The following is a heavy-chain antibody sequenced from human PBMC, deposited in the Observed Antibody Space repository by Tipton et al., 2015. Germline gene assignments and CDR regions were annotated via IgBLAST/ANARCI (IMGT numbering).Heavy chain of an antibody. CDR3: ARGYRVDV. J-gene: IGHJ6*01. CDR2: IKQDGSEK. Sequence: SLRLSCAASGLTFRSYWMSWVRQAPGKGLEWVANIKQDGSEKYYVDSVKGRSTISRDNAKNSLYLQMNSLRAEDTAVYYCARGYRVDVWGQGTTVTVSS. CDR1: GLTFRSYW. V-gene: IGHV3-7*01.